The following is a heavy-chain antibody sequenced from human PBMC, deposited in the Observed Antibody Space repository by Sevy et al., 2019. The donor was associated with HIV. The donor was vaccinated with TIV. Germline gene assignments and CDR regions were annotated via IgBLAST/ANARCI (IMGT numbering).Heavy chain of an antibody. V-gene: IGHV3-48*03. CDR3: ARDNIVVVPAAMVKIYYYYGMDV. D-gene: IGHD2-2*01. Sequence: GESLKISCAASGFTFSSYEMNWVRQAPGKGLEWVSYISSSGSTIYYAGSVKGRFTISRDNAKNSLYLQMNSLRAEDTAVYYCARDNIVVVPAAMVKIYYYYGMDVWGQGTTVTVSS. CDR2: ISSSGSTI. J-gene: IGHJ6*02. CDR1: GFTFSSYE.